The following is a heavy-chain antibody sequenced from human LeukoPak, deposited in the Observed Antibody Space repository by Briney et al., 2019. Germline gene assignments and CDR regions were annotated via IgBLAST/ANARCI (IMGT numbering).Heavy chain of an antibody. Sequence: KSGGSLRLSCTASLVTLSDYYRTCIRQAPGKGLEWISNINQNSYTIYYADSVKGRFTISRDNARSSLFLHMNSLVVEDTAVYYCTSDRPSPHSASDWGHLDSWGQGTLVAVSS. CDR3: TSDRPSPHSASDWGHLDS. V-gene: IGHV3-11*01. CDR1: LVTLSDYY. J-gene: IGHJ4*02. CDR2: INQNSYTI. D-gene: IGHD5-12*01.